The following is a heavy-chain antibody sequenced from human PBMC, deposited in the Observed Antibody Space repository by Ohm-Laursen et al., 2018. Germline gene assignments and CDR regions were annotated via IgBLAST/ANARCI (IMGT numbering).Heavy chain of an antibody. Sequence: GTLSLTCAVYGGSFSDYNWSWIRQPPGKGLEWIGEINHSGSTNYNPSLKSRVTISVDTSKNQFSLKLSSVTAADTAVYYCARVLARYYDSSGYGYWGQGTLVTVSS. CDR3: ARVLARYYDSSGYGY. V-gene: IGHV4-34*01. CDR1: GGSFSDYN. J-gene: IGHJ4*02. D-gene: IGHD3-22*01. CDR2: INHSGST.